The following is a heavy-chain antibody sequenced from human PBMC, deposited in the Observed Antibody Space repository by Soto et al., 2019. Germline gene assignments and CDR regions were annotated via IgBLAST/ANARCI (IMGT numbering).Heavy chain of an antibody. CDR2: IKQDGSEK. D-gene: IGHD2-15*01. J-gene: IGHJ3*02. V-gene: IGHV3-7*01. CDR1: GFTFSSYW. Sequence: GGSLRLSCAPSGFTFSSYWMSWVRQAPGKGLEWVANIKQDGSEKYYVDSVKGRFTISRDNAKNSLYLQMNSLRAEDTAVYYCARGSVADAFDIWGQGTMVTVSS. CDR3: ARGSVADAFDI.